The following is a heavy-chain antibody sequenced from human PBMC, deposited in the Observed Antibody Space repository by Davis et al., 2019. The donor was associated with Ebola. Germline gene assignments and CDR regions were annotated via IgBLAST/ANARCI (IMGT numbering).Heavy chain of an antibody. CDR2: IYSGGST. CDR3: TTKRQDDAFDI. CDR1: GFTVSSNY. D-gene: IGHD4-11*01. J-gene: IGHJ3*02. Sequence: PGGSLRLSCAASGFTVSSNYMSWVRQAPGKGLEWVSVIYSGGSTYYADSVKGRFTISRDNSKNTLYLQMNSLRAEDTAVYYCTTKRQDDAFDIWGQGTMVTVSS. V-gene: IGHV3-53*01.